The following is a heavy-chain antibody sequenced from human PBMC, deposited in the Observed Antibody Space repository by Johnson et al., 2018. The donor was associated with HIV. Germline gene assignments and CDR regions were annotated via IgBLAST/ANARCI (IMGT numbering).Heavy chain of an antibody. Sequence: QVQLVESGGGVVQPGRSLRLSCAASGFTFSSYAMHWVRQAPGKGLEWVAFISYDGSAKYYAYFVNGRFTISRDNSKNTLHFQMISLRAEDTAFYYCARGRDYHDAFDIWGQGTMVTVSS. J-gene: IGHJ3*02. D-gene: IGHD5-12*01. CDR3: ARGRDYHDAFDI. CDR1: GFTFSSYA. CDR2: ISYDGSAK. V-gene: IGHV3-30*14.